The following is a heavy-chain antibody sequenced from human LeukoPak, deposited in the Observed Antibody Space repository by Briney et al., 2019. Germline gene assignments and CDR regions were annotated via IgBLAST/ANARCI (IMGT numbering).Heavy chain of an antibody. CDR2: IYYSGST. V-gene: IGHV4-59*01. J-gene: IGHJ4*02. CDR3: ARAGLWLGGFLDY. D-gene: IGHD3-10*01. Sequence: PSETLSLTCTVSGGSISSYYWSWIRQPPGKGLEWIGYIYYSGSTNYNPSLKSRVTISVDTSKNQFSLKLSSVTAADTAVYYCARAGLWLGGFLDYWGQGTLVTVSS. CDR1: GGSISSYY.